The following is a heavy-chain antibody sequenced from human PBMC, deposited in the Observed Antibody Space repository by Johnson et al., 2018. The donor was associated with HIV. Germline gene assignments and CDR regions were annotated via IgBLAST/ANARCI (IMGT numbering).Heavy chain of an antibody. CDR3: ARQLGSDAFDI. D-gene: IGHD7-27*01. CDR1: AFTFSSYA. CDR2: ISSNGGST. Sequence: EVPLVESGGGLFQPGRSLRLSCADSAFTFSSYAMHWVRQAPGKGLEYVSAISSNGGSTYYANSVKGRFTISRDNSKNTLYLQMNSLRAEDTAVYYCARQLGSDAFDIWGQGTMVTVSS. J-gene: IGHJ3*02. V-gene: IGHV3-64*01.